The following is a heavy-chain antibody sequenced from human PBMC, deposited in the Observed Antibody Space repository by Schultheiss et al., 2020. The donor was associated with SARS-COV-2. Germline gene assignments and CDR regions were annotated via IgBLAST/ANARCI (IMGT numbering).Heavy chain of an antibody. Sequence: SETLSLTCAVYGGSFSGYYWSWIRQPPGKGLEWIGEINHSGSTYYNPSLKSRVTISVDTSKNQFSLKLSSVTAADTAVYYCARHDRGYFDWLLRYWGQGTLVTVSS. D-gene: IGHD3-9*01. CDR3: ARHDRGYFDWLLRY. CDR1: GGSFSGYY. V-gene: IGHV4-34*01. CDR2: INHSGST. J-gene: IGHJ4*02.